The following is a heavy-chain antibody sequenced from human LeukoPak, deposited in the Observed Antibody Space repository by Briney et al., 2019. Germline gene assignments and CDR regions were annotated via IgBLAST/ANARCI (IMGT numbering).Heavy chain of an antibody. CDR1: GFTFSSYG. V-gene: IGHV3-30*02. Sequence: GGSLRLSCAASGFTFSSYGMHWVRQAPGKGLEWVAFIRYDGSNKYYADSVKGRFTISRDNSKNTLYLQMNSLRAEDTAVYYCAKEMYSSSWPYYFDYWGQGTLVTVSS. J-gene: IGHJ4*02. D-gene: IGHD6-13*01. CDR2: IRYDGSNK. CDR3: AKEMYSSSWPYYFDY.